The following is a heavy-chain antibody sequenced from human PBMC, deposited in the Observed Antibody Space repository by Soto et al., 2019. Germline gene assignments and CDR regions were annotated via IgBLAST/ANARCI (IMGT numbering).Heavy chain of an antibody. J-gene: IGHJ4*02. CDR2: IYWDDDK. D-gene: IGHD1-1*01. CDR3: AHRLSGYSWNGGYFDY. Sequence: QITLTESGPTRVKPTQTLTLTCTFSGFSLTTRPMGAGWIRQPPGKALEWLVVIYWDDDKRYSPSLKNRLTITKDTSKNQVVLTMTNMDPVDTATYYCAHRLSGYSWNGGYFDYWGQGVPVTVSS. CDR1: GFSLTTRPMG. V-gene: IGHV2-5*02.